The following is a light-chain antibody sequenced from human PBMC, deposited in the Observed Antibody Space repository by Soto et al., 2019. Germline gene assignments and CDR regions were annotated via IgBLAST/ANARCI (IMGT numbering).Light chain of an antibody. CDR1: SSDVGGYNY. J-gene: IGLJ3*02. V-gene: IGLV2-8*01. CDR3: SSYAGSNNLV. Sequence: QSALTQPPSASGSPGQSVTISCTGTSSDVGGYNYVSWYQQHPGKAPKLMIYEVSKRPSGVPDRFSGCKSGNTASLTVSGLQAEGEADYYCSSYAGSNNLVFGGGTKLTVL. CDR2: EVS.